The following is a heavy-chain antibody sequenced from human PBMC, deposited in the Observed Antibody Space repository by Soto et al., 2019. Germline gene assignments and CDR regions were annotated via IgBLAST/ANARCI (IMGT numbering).Heavy chain of an antibody. V-gene: IGHV3-23*01. CDR1: GFTFSSYA. CDR3: SKGAAGGFHDGSGYDS. D-gene: IGHD3-10*01. J-gene: IGHJ4*02. Sequence: EVQLLESGGGLVHPGGSLRLSCAASGFTFSSYAMSWVRQAPGKGLEWVACISGTGGSIYYADSVKGRFTISRDYSKNTLYLQMNSLRAEDTAVYYCSKGAAGGFHDGSGYDSWGQGTLVTVSS. CDR2: ISGTGGSI.